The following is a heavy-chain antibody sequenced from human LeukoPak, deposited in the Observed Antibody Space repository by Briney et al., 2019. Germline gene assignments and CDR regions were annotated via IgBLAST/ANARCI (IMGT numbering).Heavy chain of an antibody. J-gene: IGHJ5*02. V-gene: IGHV4-4*07. Sequence: SSETLSLTCTVSGGSISSYYWSWIRQPAGKGLEWIGRIYTSGSTNYNPSLKSRVTISVDTSKNQFSLKLSSVTAADTAVYYCARGARLFWYSSGWYQENWFDPWGQGTLVTVSS. CDR3: ARGARLFWYSSGWYQENWFDP. CDR1: GGSISSYY. CDR2: IYTSGST. D-gene: IGHD6-19*01.